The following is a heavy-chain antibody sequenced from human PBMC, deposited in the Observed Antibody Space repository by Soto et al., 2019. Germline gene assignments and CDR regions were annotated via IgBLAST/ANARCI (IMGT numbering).Heavy chain of an antibody. J-gene: IGHJ6*03. CDR3: ARDRFRGMLLATKNYYYYMDV. V-gene: IGHV1-46*03. CDR2: INPSGGST. Sequence: GASVKVSCKASGYTFTSYYMHWVRQAPGQGLEWMGIINPSGGSTSYAQKFQGRVTMTRDTSTSTVYMELSSLRSEDTAVYYCARDRFRGMLLATKNYYYYMDVRGKGTTVTVSS. CDR1: GYTFTSYY. D-gene: IGHD5-12*01.